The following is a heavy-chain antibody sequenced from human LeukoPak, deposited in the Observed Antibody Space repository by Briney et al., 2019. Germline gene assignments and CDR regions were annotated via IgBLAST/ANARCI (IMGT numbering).Heavy chain of an antibody. V-gene: IGHV5-51*01. J-gene: IGHJ4*02. Sequence: GESLKISCKTSGYSFNNHWIGWVCQKPGKGLEWMGIFHPGDSETRSSPSFQGLVTMSADQSITTAYLQWNSLKASDTAMYFCARTIAFYYDSSSYMDFWGQGTQVIVSS. CDR1: GYSFNNHW. CDR3: ARTIAFYYDSSSYMDF. D-gene: IGHD3-22*01. CDR2: FHPGDSET.